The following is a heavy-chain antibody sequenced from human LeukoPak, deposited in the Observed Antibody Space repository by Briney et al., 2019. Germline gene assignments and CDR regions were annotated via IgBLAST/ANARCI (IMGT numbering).Heavy chain of an antibody. Sequence: GGSLRLSCAASGFTFDDYAMHWVRQAPGKGLEWVSGISWNSGSIGYADSVKGRFTISRDNAKNSLYLQMNSLRAEDTALYYCAKAGRYFDWRAFYFDYWGQGTLVTVSS. J-gene: IGHJ4*02. CDR3: AKAGRYFDWRAFYFDY. CDR1: GFTFDDYA. D-gene: IGHD3-9*01. CDR2: ISWNSGSI. V-gene: IGHV3-9*01.